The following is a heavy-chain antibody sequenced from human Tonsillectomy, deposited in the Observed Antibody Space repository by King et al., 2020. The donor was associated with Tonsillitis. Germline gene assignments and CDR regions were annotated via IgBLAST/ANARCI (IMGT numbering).Heavy chain of an antibody. V-gene: IGHV3-23*04. CDR3: EKVITEWGGAFDM. J-gene: IGHJ3*02. D-gene: IGHD3-3*01. Sequence: VQLVESGGGLGQPGGSLRLSCTASGFRFRNFAMKWVRQVPGKGLEWVSTISGSGGTTHSADFVKGRFTVPRDDAKNTLYLQMNSLRREDTAVYYCEKVITEWGGAFDMWGPGTVVAVSS. CDR2: ISGSGGTT. CDR1: GFRFRNFA.